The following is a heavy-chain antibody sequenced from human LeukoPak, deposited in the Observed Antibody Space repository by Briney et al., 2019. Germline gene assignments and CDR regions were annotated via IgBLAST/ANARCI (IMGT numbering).Heavy chain of an antibody. J-gene: IGHJ6*04. CDR3: AREGREGSGMDV. D-gene: IGHD1-26*01. V-gene: IGHV3-7*01. CDR2: IKQGGSEK. Sequence: PGGSLRLSCAASGFTFSSYWMTWVRQAPGKGLEWVANIKQGGSEKHYVDSVKGRFTISRDDAKNSLYLQMNSLRAEDTAVYYCAREGREGSGMDVWGKGTTVIVSS. CDR1: GFTFSSYW.